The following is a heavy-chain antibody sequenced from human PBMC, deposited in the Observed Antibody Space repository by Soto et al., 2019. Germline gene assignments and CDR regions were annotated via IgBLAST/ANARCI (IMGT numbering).Heavy chain of an antibody. CDR3: AIVVTGAAACFGP. V-gene: IGHV1-18*01. J-gene: IGHJ5*02. CDR2: ISLYSDGT. Sequence: GAPVKVSCKTSGYTFSNYGITWVRQAPGQPLEWLGWISLYSDGTNYAQKFQGRVSMTTDTSTTTAYMELRSLRSDDTAVYYCAIVVTGAAACFGPWGEGTLVTVS. CDR1: GYTFSNYG. D-gene: IGHD2-2*01.